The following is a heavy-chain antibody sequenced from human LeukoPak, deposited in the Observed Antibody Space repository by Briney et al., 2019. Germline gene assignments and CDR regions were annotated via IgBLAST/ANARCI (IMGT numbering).Heavy chain of an antibody. Sequence: GGSLRLSCAASGFTVSSNYMSWVRQAPGKGLEWVSSISSSSTYMYYADSVKGRFTISRDDAETSLYLQMNSLRAGDTAVYYCVRGDYYYYGLDVWGQGTTVTVSS. CDR3: VRGDYYYYGLDV. CDR2: ISSSSTYM. V-gene: IGHV3-21*01. J-gene: IGHJ6*02. CDR1: GFTVSSNY.